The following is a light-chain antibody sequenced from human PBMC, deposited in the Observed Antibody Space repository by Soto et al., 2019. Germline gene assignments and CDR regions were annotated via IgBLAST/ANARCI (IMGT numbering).Light chain of an antibody. CDR1: QSVSTN. Sequence: EIVMTQSPATQSVSPGERATLSCRASQSVSTNLAWYHQKPGQAPRLLIYGASTRATGIPARFSGSGSGTDFTLTISSLQSEDFAVYYCQQYNNWPYTFGQGTKLEIK. J-gene: IGKJ2*01. CDR3: QQYNNWPYT. CDR2: GAS. V-gene: IGKV3-15*01.